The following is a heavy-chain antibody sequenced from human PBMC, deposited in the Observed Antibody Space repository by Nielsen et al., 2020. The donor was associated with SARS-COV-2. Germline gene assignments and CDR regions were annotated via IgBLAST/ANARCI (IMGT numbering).Heavy chain of an antibody. V-gene: IGHV3-21*01. Sequence: GESLKISCAASGFTFSSYSMNWVRQAPGKGLEWVSSISSSSSYIYYADSVKGRFTISRDNAKNSLYLQMNSLRAEDTAVYYCARDLPPYYDFWSGYMAQYYYYGMDVWGQGTTVTVSS. CDR2: ISSSSSYI. J-gene: IGHJ6*02. CDR1: GFTFSSYS. CDR3: ARDLPPYYDFWSGYMAQYYYYGMDV. D-gene: IGHD3-3*01.